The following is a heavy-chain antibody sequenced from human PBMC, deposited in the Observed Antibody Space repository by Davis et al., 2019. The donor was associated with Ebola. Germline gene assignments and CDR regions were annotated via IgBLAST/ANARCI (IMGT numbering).Heavy chain of an antibody. Sequence: GESLKISCAASGFTFSSYGMHWVRQAPGKGLEWVAVIWYDGSNKYYADSVKGRFTISRDNSKNTLYLQMNSLRAEDTAEYYCARVDSGGSPDYWGQGTLVTVSS. V-gene: IGHV3-33*01. CDR3: ARVDSGGSPDY. D-gene: IGHD2-15*01. CDR2: IWYDGSNK. J-gene: IGHJ4*02. CDR1: GFTFSSYG.